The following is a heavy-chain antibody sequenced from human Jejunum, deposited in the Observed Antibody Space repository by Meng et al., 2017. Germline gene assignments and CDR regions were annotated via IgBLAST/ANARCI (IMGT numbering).Heavy chain of an antibody. V-gene: IGHV3-74*01. J-gene: IGHJ4*02. CDR2: MSSDGSST. CDR3: ARAGSYYFEY. CDR1: GFTFSNSC. Sequence: VPLGGSGGTLVHPGGALRLSCEGSGFTFSNSCMHWVRQAPGKGLVWVSRMSSDGSSTDYADSVKGRFTISRDNAKNTLYLQMNSLRAEDTAVYYCARAGSYYFEYWGQGTLVTVSS.